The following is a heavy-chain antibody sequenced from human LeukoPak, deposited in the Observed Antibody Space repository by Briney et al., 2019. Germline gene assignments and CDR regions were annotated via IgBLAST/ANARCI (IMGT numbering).Heavy chain of an antibody. CDR1: GFVLSGYW. V-gene: IGHV3-7*01. CDR2: IKQDGSEK. CDR3: ARTDAFDI. J-gene: IGHJ3*02. Sequence: GGYLRLYCAASGFVLSGYWMSWVRQAPGKGLEWVANIKQDGSEKYYVDSVKGRFTISRDNAKNSLYLQMNSLRAEDTAMYYCARTDAFDIWGQGTLVTVSS.